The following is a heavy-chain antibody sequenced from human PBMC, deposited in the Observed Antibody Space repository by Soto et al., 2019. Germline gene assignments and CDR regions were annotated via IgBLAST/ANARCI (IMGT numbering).Heavy chain of an antibody. CDR1: GFTFSSYG. CDR3: AKDRNYYDSSGYYDHFDY. D-gene: IGHD3-22*01. CDR2: ISYDGSNK. V-gene: IGHV3-30*18. J-gene: IGHJ4*02. Sequence: PGGSLRLSCAASGFTFSSYGMHWVRQAPGKGLEWVAVISYDGSNKYYADSVKGRFTISRDNSKNTLYLQMNSLRAEDTAVYYCAKDRNYYDSSGYYDHFDYWGQGTLVTVS.